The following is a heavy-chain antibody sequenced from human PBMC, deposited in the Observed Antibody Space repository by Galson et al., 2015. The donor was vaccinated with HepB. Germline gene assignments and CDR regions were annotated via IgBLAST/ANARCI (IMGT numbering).Heavy chain of an antibody. CDR3: AHLVGATGVADAFDI. CDR1: GFSLSTSGVG. J-gene: IGHJ3*02. D-gene: IGHD1-26*01. CDR2: IYWDDDK. Sequence: PALVKPTQTLTLTCTFSGFSLSTSGVGVGWIRQPPGKALEWLALIYWDDDKRYSPSLKSRLTITKDTSKNQVVLTMTNMDPVDTATYYCAHLVGATGVADAFDIWGQGTMVTVSS. V-gene: IGHV2-5*02.